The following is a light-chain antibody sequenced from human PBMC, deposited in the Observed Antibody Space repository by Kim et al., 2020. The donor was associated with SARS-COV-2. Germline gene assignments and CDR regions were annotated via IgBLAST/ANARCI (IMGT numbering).Light chain of an antibody. CDR3: EQYGSAREA. CDR2: GAS. J-gene: IGKJ2*01. CDR1: QSVDRNY. Sequence: EIVLTQSPGTLSLSPGERATLSCRASQSVDRNYLAWYQHIPGQSPRLLIYGASTRATGIPDRFSGSGFGTDFSLAIPRLEPEDFAVYYCEQYGSAREAFGQGTKLEI. V-gene: IGKV3-20*01.